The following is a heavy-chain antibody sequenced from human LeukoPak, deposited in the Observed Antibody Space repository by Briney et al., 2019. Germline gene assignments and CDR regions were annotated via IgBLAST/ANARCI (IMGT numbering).Heavy chain of an antibody. CDR3: ARWTYASDESGY. V-gene: IGHV3-74*01. D-gene: IGHD3-16*01. Sequence: GGSLRLSCAVSGFTFSSYWMHWVRRAPGKGLVWVSQINTDGSVTTYADSVKGRFTISRDNAKNTLYLQMNSLRAEDTAVYYCARWTYASDESGYWGQGTLVTVSS. J-gene: IGHJ4*02. CDR1: GFTFSSYW. CDR2: INTDGSVT.